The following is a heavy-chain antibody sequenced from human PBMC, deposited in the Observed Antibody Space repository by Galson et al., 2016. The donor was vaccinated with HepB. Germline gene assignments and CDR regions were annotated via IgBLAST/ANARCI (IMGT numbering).Heavy chain of an antibody. Sequence: CAISGDSVSSNTAAWNWIRQSPSRGLEWLGRTYYRSKWYNDYAVSVQGRITINPDTSKNQFSLQLNSVTAADTAVYYCARSVGATLVCGFVYWGQGTLVTVSS. CDR1: GDSVSSNTAA. V-gene: IGHV6-1*01. D-gene: IGHD1-26*01. CDR2: TYYRSKWYN. CDR3: ARSVGATLVCGFVY. J-gene: IGHJ4*02.